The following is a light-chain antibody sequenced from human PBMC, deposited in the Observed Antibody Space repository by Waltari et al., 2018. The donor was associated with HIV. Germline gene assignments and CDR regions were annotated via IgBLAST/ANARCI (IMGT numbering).Light chain of an antibody. Sequence: QSVLTQPPSASGTPGQRVTISCSGSFSNTDSNVVNWYQQLPGKAPKLLIYYGNRRPSGVPDRFSGSGSGTDFTLTINNLQAEDVAVYYCQQYFWSPWTFGQGTK. CDR1: FSNTDSNV. CDR3: QQYFWSPWT. V-gene: IGLV1-44*01. CDR2: YGN. J-gene: IGLJ3*02.